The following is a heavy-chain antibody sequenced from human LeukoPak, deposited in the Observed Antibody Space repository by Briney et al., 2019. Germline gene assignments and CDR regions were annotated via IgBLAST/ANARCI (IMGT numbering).Heavy chain of an antibody. CDR2: INPSGGST. CDR1: GYTFTSYY. CDR3: ARAYGSGSYPYYFDY. J-gene: IGHJ4*02. V-gene: IGHV1-46*01. D-gene: IGHD3-10*01. Sequence: ASVKVSCKASGYTFTSYYMHWARQAPGQGLEWMGIINPSGGSTSYAQKFQGRVTMTRDTSTSTVYMELSSLRSEDTAVYYCARAYGSGSYPYYFDYWGQGTLVTVSS.